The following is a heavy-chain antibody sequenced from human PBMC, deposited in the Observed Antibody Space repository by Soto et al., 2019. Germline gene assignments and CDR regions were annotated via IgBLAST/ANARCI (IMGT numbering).Heavy chain of an antibody. D-gene: IGHD4-4*01. J-gene: IGHJ4*02. CDR1: GGSVSSYY. V-gene: IGHV4-59*02. CDR3: AKFSNNFDY. Sequence: SETLSLTCTVSGGSVSSYYWSWVRQPPGKGLEWIGYVYYSGITKYNPSLQSRITMSVDTSKNQFSLRLSSVTAADTAVYYCAKFSNNFDYWGQGTLVTVSS. CDR2: VYYSGIT.